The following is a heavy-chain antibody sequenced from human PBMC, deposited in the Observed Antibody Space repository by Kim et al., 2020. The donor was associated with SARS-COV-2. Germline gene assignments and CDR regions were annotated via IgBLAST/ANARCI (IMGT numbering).Heavy chain of an antibody. CDR3: AREKDNYDILSD. J-gene: IGHJ4*02. V-gene: IGHV1-3*01. Sequence: KYSQKFQGRVTITRDTSAGTAYMELSSLRSEDTAVYYCAREKDNYDILSDWGQGTLVTVSS. D-gene: IGHD3-9*01.